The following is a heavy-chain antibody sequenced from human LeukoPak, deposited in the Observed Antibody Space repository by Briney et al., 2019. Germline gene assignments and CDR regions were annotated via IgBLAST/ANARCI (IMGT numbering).Heavy chain of an antibody. Sequence: PSETLSLTCTVSAGSIIRFYTSCIRQPPGKGLEWIGSIYYSGSTNYNPSLKSRVTISVDTSKNQFSLKLSSVTGADTAVFYCAGGGDFGLEGMWNCGQGTLVIVSS. CDR1: AGSIIRFY. D-gene: IGHD2-21*01. J-gene: IGHJ4*02. CDR2: IYYSGST. V-gene: IGHV4-59*08. CDR3: AGGGDFGLEGMWN.